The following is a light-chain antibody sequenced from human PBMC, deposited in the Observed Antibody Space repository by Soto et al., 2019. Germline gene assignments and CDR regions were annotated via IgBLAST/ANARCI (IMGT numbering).Light chain of an antibody. Sequence: EIVMTQSPATLSVSPGERATLSCRASQSVSSNLAWYQQKPGQAQRLLIYGASTRATGIPARFSGSGSGTVFTLTISSLQSEDFAVYYCQQYNNWPFTFGQGTRLEIK. CDR1: QSVSSN. J-gene: IGKJ5*01. CDR2: GAS. CDR3: QQYNNWPFT. V-gene: IGKV3-15*01.